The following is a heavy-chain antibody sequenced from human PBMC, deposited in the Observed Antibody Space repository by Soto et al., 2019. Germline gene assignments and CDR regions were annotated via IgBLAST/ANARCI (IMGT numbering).Heavy chain of an antibody. V-gene: IGHV1-69*13. CDR2: IIPIFGTA. CDR1: GGTFSSYA. CDR3: ASHGYSYGYLFDY. J-gene: IGHJ4*02. D-gene: IGHD5-18*01. Sequence: SVKVSCKASGGTFSSYAISWVRQAPGQGLEWMGGIIPIFGTANYAQKFQGRVTITADESTSTAYMELSSLRSEDTAVYYCASHGYSYGYLFDYWGQGTLVAVSS.